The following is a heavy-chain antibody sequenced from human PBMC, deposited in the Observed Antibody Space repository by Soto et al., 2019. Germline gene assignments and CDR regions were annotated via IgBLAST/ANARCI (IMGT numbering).Heavy chain of an antibody. J-gene: IGHJ3*02. V-gene: IGHV5-51*01. Sequence: PGESLKISCKGSGYSFTSYWIGWVRQMPGKGLEWMGIIYPGDSDTRYSPSFQGQVTISADKSISTAYLQWSSLKASDTAMYYCARHYDPRIAVAGRVWEDAFDIWGQGTMVTVSS. CDR3: ARHYDPRIAVAGRVWEDAFDI. CDR1: GYSFTSYW. D-gene: IGHD6-19*01. CDR2: IYPGDSDT.